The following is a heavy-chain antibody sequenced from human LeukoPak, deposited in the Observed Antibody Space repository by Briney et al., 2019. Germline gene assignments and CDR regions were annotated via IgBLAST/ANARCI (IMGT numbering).Heavy chain of an antibody. Sequence: GESLRLSCAASGFTFSTYSMNWVRQAPGKGLEWVSSISSRSSHIYYADSVEGRFTISRDNAQDSLYLQMNSLRAEDTAVYYCARGTIAAAGYYYFDYWGQGTQVTVSS. CDR2: ISSRSSHI. J-gene: IGHJ4*02. V-gene: IGHV3-21*01. D-gene: IGHD6-13*01. CDR1: GFTFSTYS. CDR3: ARGTIAAAGYYYFDY.